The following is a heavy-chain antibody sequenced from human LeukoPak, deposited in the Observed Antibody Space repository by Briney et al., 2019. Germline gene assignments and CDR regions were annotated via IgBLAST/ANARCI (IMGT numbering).Heavy chain of an antibody. V-gene: IGHV4-34*01. Sequence: SETLSLTCAVYGGSFSGYYWSWIRQPPGKGLEWIGEINHSGSTNYNPSPKSRVTISVDTSKNQFSLKLSSVTAADTAVYYCARGDWNYGLFWFDPWGQGTLVTVSS. CDR2: INHSGST. J-gene: IGHJ5*02. D-gene: IGHD1-7*01. CDR3: ARGDWNYGLFWFDP. CDR1: GGSFSGYY.